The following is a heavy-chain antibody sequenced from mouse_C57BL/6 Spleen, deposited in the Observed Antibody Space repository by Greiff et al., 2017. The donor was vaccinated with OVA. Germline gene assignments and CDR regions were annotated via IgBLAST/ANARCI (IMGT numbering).Heavy chain of an antibody. Sequence: VQLKQSGAELVKPGASVKLSCTASGFNITDYYMHWVKQRTEQGLEWLGRLDPEDGETKYAPKFQGKATITADTSSNTAYLQLSSLTSEDTAVYYCAALLGTTVYDYWGQGTTLTVSS. CDR1: GFNITDYY. V-gene: IGHV14-2*01. CDR2: LDPEDGET. CDR3: AALLGTTVYDY. D-gene: IGHD1-1*01. J-gene: IGHJ2*01.